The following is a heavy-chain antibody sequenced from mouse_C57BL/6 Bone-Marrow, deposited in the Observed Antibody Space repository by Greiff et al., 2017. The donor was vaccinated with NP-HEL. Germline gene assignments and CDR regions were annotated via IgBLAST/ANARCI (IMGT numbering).Heavy chain of an antibody. Sequence: VQLQQSGAELVKPGASVKLSCKASGYTFTEYTIHWVKQRPGQGLEWIGWFYPGSGSIKYNEKFKDKATLTADKSSSTVYMELSRLTSEDSAVYVCAGHAKGYYCGSSYYAMDYWGQGTSVTVSS. CDR2: FYPGSGSI. J-gene: IGHJ4*01. V-gene: IGHV1-62-2*01. D-gene: IGHD1-1*01. CDR1: GYTFTEYT. CDR3: AGHAKGYYCGSSYYAMDY.